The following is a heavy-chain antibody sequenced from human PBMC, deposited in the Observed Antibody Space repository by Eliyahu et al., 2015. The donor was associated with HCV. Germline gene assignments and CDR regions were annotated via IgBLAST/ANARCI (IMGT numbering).Heavy chain of an antibody. J-gene: IGHJ4*02. D-gene: IGHD5-24*01. CDR3: ATLRGGYNIFDY. CDR1: GLTFSTYD. V-gene: IGHV3-30*03. CDR2: ISYDGSNK. Sequence: QVQLVESGGGVVQPGRSLRLSCAASGLTFSTYDMHWVRQAPGKGLEWVAVISYDGSNKYYADSVKGRFTISRDNSKNTLYLQMNSLRAEDTAVFYCATLRGGYNIFDYWGQGTLVTVSS.